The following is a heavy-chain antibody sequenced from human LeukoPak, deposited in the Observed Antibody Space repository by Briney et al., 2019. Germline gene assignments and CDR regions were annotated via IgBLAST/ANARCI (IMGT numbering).Heavy chain of an antibody. Sequence: GASVKVSCKASGYTFTGYYMHWVRQAPGQGLEWMGWINPNSGGTNYAQKFQGRVTMTRNTSIGTAYMELSSLRSEDTAVYYCARGPGYYGDHREDYYYYYMDVWGKGTTVTVSS. CDR3: ARGPGYYGDHREDYYYYYMDV. V-gene: IGHV1-2*02. CDR2: INPNSGGT. D-gene: IGHD4-17*01. CDR1: GYTFTGYY. J-gene: IGHJ6*03.